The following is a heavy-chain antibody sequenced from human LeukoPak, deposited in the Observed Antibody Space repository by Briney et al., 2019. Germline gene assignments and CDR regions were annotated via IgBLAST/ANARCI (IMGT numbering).Heavy chain of an antibody. CDR1: GFTFSSYS. CDR3: ARASGYSSSWSRSEFDY. CDR2: ISSSSSYI. Sequence: GGSLRLSCAASGFTFSSYSVNWVRQAPGKGLEWVSSISSSSSYIYYADSVKGRFTISRDNAKNSLYLQMNSLRAEDTAVYYCARASGYSSSWSRSEFDYWGQGTLVTVSS. D-gene: IGHD6-13*01. J-gene: IGHJ4*02. V-gene: IGHV3-21*01.